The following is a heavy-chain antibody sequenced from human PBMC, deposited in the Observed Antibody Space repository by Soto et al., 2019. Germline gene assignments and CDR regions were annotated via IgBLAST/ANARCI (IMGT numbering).Heavy chain of an antibody. CDR3: AADHRDSSGYPDAFDI. V-gene: IGHV1-58*01. J-gene: IGHJ3*02. CDR2: IVVGSGNT. Sequence: SVKVSCKASGFTFTSSAVQWVRQARGQRLEWIGWIVVGSGNTNYAQKFQERVTITRDMSTSTAYMELSSLRSEDTAVYYCAADHRDSSGYPDAFDIWGQGTMVTVSS. D-gene: IGHD3-22*01. CDR1: GFTFTSSA.